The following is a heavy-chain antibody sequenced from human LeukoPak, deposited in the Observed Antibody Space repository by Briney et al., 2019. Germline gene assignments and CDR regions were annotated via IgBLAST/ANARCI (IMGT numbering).Heavy chain of an antibody. V-gene: IGHV3-30-3*01. D-gene: IGHD3-3*01. CDR2: ISYDGSNK. Sequence: GRSLRLSCAASGFTFSSYAMHWVRQAPGKGLEWVAVISYDGSNKYYADSVKGRFTISRDNSKNTLYLQMNGLRAEDTAVYYCARVFTIFGVVNNNWFDPWGQGTLVTVSS. J-gene: IGHJ5*02. CDR1: GFTFSSYA. CDR3: ARVFTIFGVVNNNWFDP.